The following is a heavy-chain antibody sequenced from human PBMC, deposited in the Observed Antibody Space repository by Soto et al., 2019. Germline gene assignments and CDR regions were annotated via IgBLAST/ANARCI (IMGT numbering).Heavy chain of an antibody. Sequence: EVQLVESGGGLVQPGGSLRLSCAASGFTFSSYDMHWVRQATGKGLEWVSGIGTAGDTYYLGSVKGRFTISREHAKNSLYLQINSLRAEDTAVDYCAGVAYSSSWYLDYWGQGTLVTVSS. CDR1: GFTFSSYD. CDR2: IGTAGDT. D-gene: IGHD6-13*01. V-gene: IGHV3-13*01. CDR3: AGVAYSSSWYLDY. J-gene: IGHJ4*02.